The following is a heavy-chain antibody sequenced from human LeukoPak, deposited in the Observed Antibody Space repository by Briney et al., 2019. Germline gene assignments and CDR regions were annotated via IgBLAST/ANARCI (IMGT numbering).Heavy chain of an antibody. Sequence: PSETLSLTCTVSGGSISSYYWSWIRQPAGKGLEWIGRIYTSGGTNYNPSLKSRVTMSVDTSKNQFSLKLSSVTAADTAVYYCARAHWPYYYDSSDAFDIWGQGTMVTVSS. CDR1: GGSISSYY. J-gene: IGHJ3*02. CDR2: IYTSGGT. V-gene: IGHV4-4*07. D-gene: IGHD3-22*01. CDR3: ARAHWPYYYDSSDAFDI.